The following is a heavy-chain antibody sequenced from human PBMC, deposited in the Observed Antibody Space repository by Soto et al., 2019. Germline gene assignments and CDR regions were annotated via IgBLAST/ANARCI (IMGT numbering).Heavy chain of an antibody. J-gene: IGHJ6*03. D-gene: IGHD2-15*01. CDR2: MNPNSGNT. V-gene: IGHV1-8*01. CDR1: GYTFTSYD. Sequence: GASVKVSCKASGYTFTSYDINWVRQATGQGLEWMGWMNPNSGNTGYAQKFQGRVTMTRNTSISTAYMELSSLRSEDTAVYYCATGYCSGGSCYRGGYYYYYMDVWGKGTTVTVSS. CDR3: ATGYCSGGSCYRGGYYYYYMDV.